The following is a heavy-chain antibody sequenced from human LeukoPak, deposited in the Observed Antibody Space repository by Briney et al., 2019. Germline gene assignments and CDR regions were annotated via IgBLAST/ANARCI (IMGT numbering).Heavy chain of an antibody. CDR2: INDRGSI. CDR1: GGSFSGYY. CDR3: AREEALGSGSFDY. V-gene: IGHV4-34*01. D-gene: IGHD1-26*01. Sequence: SETLSLTCDVSGGSFSGYYWSWIRQPPGKGLEWIGEINDRGSINYNPSLKSRVTISVDTSKNQFSLMLSSVTAADTAVYYCAREEALGSGSFDYWGQGTLVTVSS. J-gene: IGHJ4*02.